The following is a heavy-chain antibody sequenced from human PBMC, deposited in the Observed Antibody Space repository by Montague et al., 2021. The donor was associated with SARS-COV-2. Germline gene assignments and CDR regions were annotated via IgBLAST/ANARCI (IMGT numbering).Heavy chain of an antibody. V-gene: IGHV4-59*08. Sequence: SETLSLTCAVYGGSISSSYWTWIRQPPGKGLEWIGYIYYSGSTSYNPSLKSRVTMSVDTSKNQFSLKLSSVTAADTAVYYCARSSGSYSTFDFWGQGTLVTVSS. CDR3: ARSSGSYSTFDF. CDR2: IYYSGST. J-gene: IGHJ4*02. CDR1: GGSISSSY. D-gene: IGHD3-10*01.